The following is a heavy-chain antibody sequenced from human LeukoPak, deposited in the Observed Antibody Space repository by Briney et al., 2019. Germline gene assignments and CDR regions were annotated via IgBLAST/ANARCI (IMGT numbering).Heavy chain of an antibody. V-gene: IGHV4-39*07. Sequence: IGSIYYSGSTYYNPSLKSRVTITVDTSKNQFSLKLSSVTAADTAVYYCARVGVAGTGLSYWGQGTLVTVSS. CDR2: IYYSGST. J-gene: IGHJ4*02. D-gene: IGHD6-19*01. CDR3: ARVGVAGTGLSY.